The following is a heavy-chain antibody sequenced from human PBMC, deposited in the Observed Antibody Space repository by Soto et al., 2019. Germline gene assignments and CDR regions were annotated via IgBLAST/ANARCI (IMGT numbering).Heavy chain of an antibody. V-gene: IGHV1-18*01. Sequence: ASVKVSCKASGYTFTSYGFSWVRQAPGQGLEWMGWISAYNGNTNYAQKLQGRVTMTTDTSTSTAYMELRSLRSDDTAVYYCARWGYCSGGSCYQSYYYYYGMDVWGQGATVTVSS. J-gene: IGHJ6*02. CDR2: ISAYNGNT. CDR3: ARWGYCSGGSCYQSYYYYYGMDV. D-gene: IGHD2-15*01. CDR1: GYTFTSYG.